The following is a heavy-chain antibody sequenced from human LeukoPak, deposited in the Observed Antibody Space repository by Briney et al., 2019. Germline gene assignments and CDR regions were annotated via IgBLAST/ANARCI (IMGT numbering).Heavy chain of an antibody. CDR3: ARSNYHMVRGVIVDY. D-gene: IGHD3-10*01. J-gene: IGHJ4*02. V-gene: IGHV1-2*02. CDR1: GYTFIGYY. Sequence: ASVKVSCKASGYTFIGYYMHWVRQAPGQGLEWMGWINPNSGGTNYAQKFQGRVTMTRDTSISTAYMELSRLRSDDTAVYYCARSNYHMVRGVIVDYWGQGTLVTVSS. CDR2: INPNSGGT.